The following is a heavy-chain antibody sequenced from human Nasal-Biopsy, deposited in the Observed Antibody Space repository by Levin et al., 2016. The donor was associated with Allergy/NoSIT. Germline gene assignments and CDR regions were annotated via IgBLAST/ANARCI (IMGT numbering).Heavy chain of an antibody. Sequence: GESLKISCAASGFTFSNYAMTWVRQAPGKGLEWVSGISKSGGSTYYADSVQGRFTISRDNSKNTLYLQMNSLRVEDTAVYYCAKEEGVGYCTKSVCRSFDYWGQGTLVTVSS. D-gene: IGHD2-8*01. CDR2: ISKSGGST. J-gene: IGHJ4*02. CDR3: AKEEGVGYCTKSVCRSFDY. CDR1: GFTFSNYA. V-gene: IGHV3-23*01.